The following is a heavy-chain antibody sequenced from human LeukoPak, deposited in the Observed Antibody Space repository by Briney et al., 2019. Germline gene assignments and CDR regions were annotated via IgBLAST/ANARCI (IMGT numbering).Heavy chain of an antibody. V-gene: IGHV1-2*02. CDR3: ATSGMVRGMDV. D-gene: IGHD3-10*01. J-gene: IGHJ6*02. Sequence: ASVKVSCKASGSTLSGYYMHWVRQAPGQGLEWMGWINPNSGGTSYAQKFQGRVTMTRDTSISTAYMELSRLRSDDSAVYYCATSGMVRGMDVWGQGTTVTVSS. CDR2: INPNSGGT. CDR1: GSTLSGYY.